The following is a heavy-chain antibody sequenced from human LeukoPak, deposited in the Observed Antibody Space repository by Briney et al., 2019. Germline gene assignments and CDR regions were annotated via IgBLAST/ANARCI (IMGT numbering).Heavy chain of an antibody. CDR1: GGSISSYY. CDR2: IYYSGSI. CDR3: ARIGHYDYVWGSYRFPNWFDP. D-gene: IGHD3-16*02. Sequence: SETLSLTCTVSGGSISSYYWSWIRQPPGKGLEWIGYIYYSGSINYNPSLKSRVTISVDTSKNQFSLKLSSVTAADTAVYYCARIGHYDYVWGSYRFPNWFDPWGQGTLVTVSS. V-gene: IGHV4-59*08. J-gene: IGHJ5*02.